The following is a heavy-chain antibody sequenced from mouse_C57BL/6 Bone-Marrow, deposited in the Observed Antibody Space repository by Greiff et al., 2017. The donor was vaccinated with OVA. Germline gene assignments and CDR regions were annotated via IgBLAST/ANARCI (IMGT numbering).Heavy chain of an antibody. V-gene: IGHV5-9*01. Sequence: EVHLVESGGGLVKPGGSLKLSCAASGFTFSSYTMSWVRQTPEKRLEWVATISGGGGNTYYPDSVKGRFPISRDNAKNNLYLQMSSLRSEDTALYYCARHEDYDVAWFAYWGQGTLVTVSA. J-gene: IGHJ3*01. CDR3: ARHEDYDVAWFAY. CDR2: ISGGGGNT. D-gene: IGHD2-4*01. CDR1: GFTFSSYT.